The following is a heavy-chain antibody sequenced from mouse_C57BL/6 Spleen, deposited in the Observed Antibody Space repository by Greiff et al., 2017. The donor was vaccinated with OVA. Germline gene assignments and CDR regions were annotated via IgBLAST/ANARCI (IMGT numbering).Heavy chain of an antibody. CDR2: ISSGGSYT. V-gene: IGHV5-6*01. CDR3: ASGDYYGSPPGFAY. CDR1: GFTFSSYG. J-gene: IGHJ3*01. Sequence: EVQVVESGGDLVKPGGSLKLSCAASGFTFSSYGMSWVRQTPDKRLEWVATISSGGSYTYYPDSVKGRFTISRDNAKNTLYLQMSRLKSEDTAMYYCASGDYYGSPPGFAYWGQGTLVTVSA. D-gene: IGHD1-1*01.